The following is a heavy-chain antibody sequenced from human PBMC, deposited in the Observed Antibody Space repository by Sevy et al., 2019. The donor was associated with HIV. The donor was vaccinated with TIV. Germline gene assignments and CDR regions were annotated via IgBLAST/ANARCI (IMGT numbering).Heavy chain of an antibody. J-gene: IGHJ6*02. V-gene: IGHV1-69*13. CDR2: IIPIFGTA. CDR1: GGTFSSYA. CDR3: ARDDPYYYGMDV. Sequence: ASMKVSCKASGGTFSSYAISWVRQAPGQGLEWMGGIIPIFGTANYAQKFQGRVTITADESTSTAYMELSSLRSEDTAVYYCARDDPYYYGMDVWGQGTTVTVSS.